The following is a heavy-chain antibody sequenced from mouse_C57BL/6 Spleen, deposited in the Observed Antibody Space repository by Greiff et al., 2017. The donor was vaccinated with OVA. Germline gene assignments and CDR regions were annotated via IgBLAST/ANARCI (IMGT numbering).Heavy chain of an antibody. J-gene: IGHJ1*03. CDR2: INPGRGGT. V-gene: IGHV1-54*01. CDR1: GYAFTNYL. Sequence: LVESGAELVRPGTSVKVSCKASGYAFTNYLIEGVKQRPGQGLEWIGVINPGRGGTNYNEKFKGKATLTADKSSSTAYMQLSSLTSEDSAVYFCARFYGSSSWYFDVWGTGTTVTVSS. CDR3: ARFYGSSSWYFDV. D-gene: IGHD1-1*01.